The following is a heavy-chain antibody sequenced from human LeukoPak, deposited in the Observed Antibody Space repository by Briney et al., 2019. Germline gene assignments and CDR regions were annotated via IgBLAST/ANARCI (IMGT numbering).Heavy chain of an antibody. Sequence: SETLTLTCTVSGVSISSYYWTWIRQPAGKGLEWIGRFYSTGSTNYNPSLKSRVTMSVDTSKNQFSLKLSSVTAADTAVYYCARDQYSGSLDYWGQGTLVTVSS. CDR3: ARDQYSGSLDY. CDR1: GVSISSYY. D-gene: IGHD1-26*01. V-gene: IGHV4-4*07. CDR2: FYSTGST. J-gene: IGHJ4*02.